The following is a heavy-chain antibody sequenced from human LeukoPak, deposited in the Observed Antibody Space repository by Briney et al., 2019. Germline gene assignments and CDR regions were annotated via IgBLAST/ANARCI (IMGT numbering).Heavy chain of an antibody. V-gene: IGHV3-23*01. J-gene: IGHJ6*02. CDR2: ISGSGGST. D-gene: IGHD6-19*01. CDR3: AKALADYYYYGMDV. CDR1: GFTFSSYA. Sequence: GGSLRLSCAASGFTFSSYAMNWVRQAPGKGLEWVSAISGSGGSTYYADSVKGRFTISRDNSKNTLYLQMNSLRAEDTAVYYCAKALADYYYYGMDVWGQGTTVTVSS.